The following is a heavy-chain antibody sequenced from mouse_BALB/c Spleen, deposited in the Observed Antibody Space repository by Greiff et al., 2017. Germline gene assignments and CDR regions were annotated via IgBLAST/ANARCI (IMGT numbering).Heavy chain of an antibody. J-gene: IGHJ2*01. D-gene: IGHD1-1*01. Sequence: VQLQQSGAELAKPGASVKMSCKASGYTFTSYWMHWVKQRPGQGLEWIGYINPSTGYTEYNQKFKGKAILTVDKSSSTAYMELRSLTSEDSAVYYCARDDGSLDYWGQGTTLTVSS. CDR1: GYTFTSYW. CDR2: INPSTGYT. CDR3: ARDDGSLDY. V-gene: IGHV1-7*01.